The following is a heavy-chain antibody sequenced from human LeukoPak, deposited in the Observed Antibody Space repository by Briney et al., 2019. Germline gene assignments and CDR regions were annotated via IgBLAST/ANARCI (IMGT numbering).Heavy chain of an antibody. CDR1: GFSVSSNY. D-gene: IGHD3-10*01. V-gene: IGHV3-66*01. J-gene: IGHJ4*02. CDR3: ARGYGSGSYGY. CDR2: LYSGGTT. Sequence: GGSLRLSCAASGFSVSSNYMSWVRQAPGKGLEWVSILYSGGTTYYADSVKGRFIISRDNSKNTLYLQMNSLRAEDTAVYYCARGYGSGSYGYWGQGTLVTVSS.